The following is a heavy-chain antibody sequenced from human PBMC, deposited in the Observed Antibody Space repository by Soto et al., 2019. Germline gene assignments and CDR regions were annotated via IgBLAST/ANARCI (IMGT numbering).Heavy chain of an antibody. V-gene: IGHV4-59*02. Sequence: QVQLEESGPGLVKPSETLSLACSASGASVTTYYWTWIRQPPGKTLEWIGQMYYDGNTDYNPSLKGRVSFSVDTSKNQFSLNLTSLTAADTAVYYCATGRGGYATPYWGQGILVVVSS. CDR1: GASVTTYY. J-gene: IGHJ4*02. CDR2: MYYDGNT. CDR3: ATGRGGYATPY. D-gene: IGHD5-12*01.